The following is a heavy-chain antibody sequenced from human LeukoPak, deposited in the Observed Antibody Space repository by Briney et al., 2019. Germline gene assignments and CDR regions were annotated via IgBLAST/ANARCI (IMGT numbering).Heavy chain of an antibody. J-gene: IGHJ3*02. CDR1: GFTFSDYY. D-gene: IGHD2/OR15-2a*01. CDR3: FPLLSRPYVEDGFDI. CDR2: ISSSSSYT. Sequence: NPGGSLRLSCTASGFTFSDYYMSWIRQAPGKGLEWVSYISSSSSYTKYADSVKGRFTISRDNARNSLYLQMNSLRAEDTAVYYCFPLLSRPYVEDGFDIWGQGTMVTVSS. V-gene: IGHV3-11*06.